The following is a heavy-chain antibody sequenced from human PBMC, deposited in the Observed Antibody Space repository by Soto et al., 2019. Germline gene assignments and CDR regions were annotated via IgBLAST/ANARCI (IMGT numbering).Heavy chain of an antibody. CDR3: ATDVHYITPYYFDY. V-gene: IGHV3-23*01. CDR2: ISGSGGGI. CDR1: GFTFSNYA. J-gene: IGHJ4*02. Sequence: EVQLLESGGGLVQPGGSLRLSCAASGFTFSNYAMSWVRQAPGKGLEWVSTISGSGGGIFYVDSVRGRFTISRDNSKHTLYLHMDSLLAEDTALYYCATDVHYITPYYFDYWGQGVLVTVSS. D-gene: IGHD4-4*01.